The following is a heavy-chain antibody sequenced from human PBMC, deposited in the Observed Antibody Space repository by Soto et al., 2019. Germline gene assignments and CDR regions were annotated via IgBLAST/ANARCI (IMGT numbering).Heavy chain of an antibody. J-gene: IGHJ4*02. V-gene: IGHV3-30*18. CDR3: AKEGGLSGSYYISSSYYFDY. Sequence: QVQLVESGGGVVQPGRSLRLSCVASGFTFSSYGMHWVRQAPGKGLEWVAIISYDGSNTYYADSVKGRFTISRDNSKNTLYLQMNRLRAEVTSVYYCAKEGGLSGSYYISSSYYFDYWGQGTLVTVSS. CDR2: ISYDGSNT. D-gene: IGHD1-26*01. CDR1: GFTFSSYG.